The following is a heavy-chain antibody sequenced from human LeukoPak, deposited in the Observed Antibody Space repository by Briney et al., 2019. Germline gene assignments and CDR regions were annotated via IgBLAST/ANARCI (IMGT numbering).Heavy chain of an antibody. CDR2: INPNSGGT. CDR3: ARANPQQRSYYDILTGYPGAFDI. D-gene: IGHD3-9*01. CDR1: GYTFTSYD. V-gene: IGHV1-2*02. J-gene: IGHJ3*02. Sequence: ASVKVSCKASGYTFTSYDINWVRQATGQGLEWMGWINPNSGGTNYAQKFQGRVTMTRDTSISTAYMELSRLRSDDTAVYYCARANPQQRSYYDILTGYPGAFDIWGQGTMVTVSS.